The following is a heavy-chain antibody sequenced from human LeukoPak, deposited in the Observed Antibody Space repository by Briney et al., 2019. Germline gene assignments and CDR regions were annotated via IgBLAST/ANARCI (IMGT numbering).Heavy chain of an antibody. V-gene: IGHV1-2*02. J-gene: IGHJ4*02. CDR2: INPNSGGT. CDR3: ARMDMDPAMVTNFFDY. CDR1: GYTFTGYY. D-gene: IGHD5-18*01. Sequence: GASVKVSCKASGYTFTGYYMHWVRQAPGQGLEWMGWINPNSGGTNYAQKFQGRVTMTRDTSISTAYMELSRLTSDDTAVYYCARMDMDPAMVTNFFDYWGQGTLVIVSS.